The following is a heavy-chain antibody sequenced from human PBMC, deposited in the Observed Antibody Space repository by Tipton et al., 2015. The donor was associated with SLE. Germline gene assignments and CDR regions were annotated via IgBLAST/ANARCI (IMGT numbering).Heavy chain of an antibody. CDR2: IYYSGST. D-gene: IGHD5-24*01. J-gene: IGHJ4*02. CDR1: GDSISSSSYY. V-gene: IGHV4-39*07. Sequence: TLSLTCTVSGDSISSSSYYWGWIRQPPGKGLEWIGSIYYSGSTYYNPSLKSRVTISVDTSKNQFSLKLSSVTAADTAVYCCARGDGYNFDYWGQGTLVTVSS. CDR3: ARGDGYNFDY.